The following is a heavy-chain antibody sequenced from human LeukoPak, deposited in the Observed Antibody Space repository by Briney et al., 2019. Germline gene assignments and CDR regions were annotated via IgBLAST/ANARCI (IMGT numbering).Heavy chain of an antibody. V-gene: IGHV4-31*03. CDR3: ASSHSANYYDSSGYYHLDY. CDR2: IYNSGST. J-gene: IGHJ4*02. D-gene: IGHD3-22*01. Sequence: SETLSLTCTVSGGSISSGGYYWSWIRQHPGKGLEWIGYIYNSGSTYYNPSLKSRVTISVDTYKNQFSLTLSSVTAADTAVYYCASSHSANYYDSSGYYHLDYWGQGTLVTVSS. CDR1: GGSISSGGYY.